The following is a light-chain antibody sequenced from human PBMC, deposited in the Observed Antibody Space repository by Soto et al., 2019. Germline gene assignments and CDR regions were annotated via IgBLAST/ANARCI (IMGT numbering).Light chain of an antibody. J-gene: IGKJ4*01. CDR3: QQYNNWPLT. CDR2: DAS. V-gene: IGKV3-15*01. Sequence: EIVMTQSPATLSVSPGERATLSCRASQRVKRNLAWYQQKPGQTPRLLIYDASSRATGIPARFSCSGSETDFTLTISSLQSEDFAVYYCQQYNNWPLTFGGGTNVEIK. CDR1: QRVKRN.